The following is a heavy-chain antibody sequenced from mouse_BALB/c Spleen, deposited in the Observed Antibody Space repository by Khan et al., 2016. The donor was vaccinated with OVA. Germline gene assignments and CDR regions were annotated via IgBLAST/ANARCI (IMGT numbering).Heavy chain of an antibody. CDR1: GYTFTSYW. J-gene: IGHJ3*01. Sequence: VQLQQSGAELVRPGASVKLSCKASGYTFTSYWMNWVKQRPGQGLEWIGMIDPSDSKTHYNQMFKDKATLTVAKSSNTAYMHLSSRTSEDSAVYCWARGGYGTSFAFWGQGTLVTVSA. D-gene: IGHD2-10*02. V-gene: IGHV1-61*01. CDR3: ARGGYGTSFAF. CDR2: IDPSDSKT.